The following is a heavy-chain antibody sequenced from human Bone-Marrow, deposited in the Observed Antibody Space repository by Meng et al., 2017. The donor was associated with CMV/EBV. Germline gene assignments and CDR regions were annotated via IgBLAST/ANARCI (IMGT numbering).Heavy chain of an antibody. J-gene: IGHJ6*02. V-gene: IGHV3-21*01. D-gene: IGHD4-11*01. CDR3: ARWDATGTPYYYYGMDV. Sequence: GESLKISCAASGFTFSSYSMNWVRQAPGKGLEWVSSISSSSSYIYYADSVKGRFTISRDNAKNSLYLQMNSLRAEDTAVYYCARWDATGTPYYYYGMDVWGQGTTVTVSS. CDR1: GFTFSSYS. CDR2: ISSSSSYI.